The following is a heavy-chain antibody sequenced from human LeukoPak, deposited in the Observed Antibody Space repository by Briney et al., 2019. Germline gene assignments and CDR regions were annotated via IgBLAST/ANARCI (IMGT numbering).Heavy chain of an antibody. CDR1: GFTFSSCG. J-gene: IGHJ4*02. CDR3: AKVPQGNWNSSY. CDR2: ISYDGSNK. Sequence: GRSLRLSCAASGFTFSSCGMHWVRQAPGKGLEWVAVISYDGSNKYYADSVKGRFTISRDNSKNTLYLQMNSLRAEDTAVYYCAKVPQGNWNSSYWGQGTLVTVSS. V-gene: IGHV3-30*18. D-gene: IGHD1-1*01.